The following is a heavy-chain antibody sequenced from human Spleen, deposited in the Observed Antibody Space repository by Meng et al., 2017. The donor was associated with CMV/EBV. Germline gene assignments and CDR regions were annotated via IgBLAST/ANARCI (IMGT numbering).Heavy chain of an antibody. CDR3: ARSTVLRYCSSSSCYWEAPFDY. CDR2: IKQDGSKK. J-gene: IGHJ4*02. V-gene: IGHV3-7*01. Sequence: GESLKISCAASGFTFSSYWMSWVRQAPGKGLEWVANIKQDGSKKYYVDSVKGRFTISRDNAKNPLYLQMNSLRAEDTAVYYCARSTVLRYCSSSSCYWEAPFDYWGQGTLVTVSS. CDR1: GFTFSSYW. D-gene: IGHD2-2*01.